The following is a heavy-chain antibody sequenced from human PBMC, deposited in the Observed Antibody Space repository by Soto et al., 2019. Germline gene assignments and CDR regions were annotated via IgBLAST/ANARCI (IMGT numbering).Heavy chain of an antibody. CDR1: GYSFTSYW. CDR2: IYPGYSDT. Sequence: PGESLKISCKGSGYSFTSYWIGWVRQMPGKGLKWMGIIYPGYSDTRYSPFFQGQVTISSDKSISTSYMQWSSLKASDPAMYYCARHLGWSGYYDWLNYYYGMDVWGQGTTVTVSS. V-gene: IGHV5-51*01. CDR3: ARHLGWSGYYDWLNYYYGMDV. J-gene: IGHJ6*02. D-gene: IGHD3-3*01.